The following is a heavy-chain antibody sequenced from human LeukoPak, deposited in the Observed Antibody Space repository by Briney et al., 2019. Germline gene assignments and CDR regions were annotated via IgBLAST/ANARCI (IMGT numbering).Heavy chain of an antibody. J-gene: IGHJ4*02. CDR1: GFTLSSYA. D-gene: IGHD6-6*01. V-gene: IGHV3-23*01. Sequence: QSGGSLRLSCAASGFTLSSYAMSWVRQAPGKGLEWVSAISGSGGSTYYADSVKGRFTISRDNSKNTLYLQMNSLRAEDTAVYYCAKDSWEVAACLDYWGQGTLVTVSS. CDR3: AKDSWEVAACLDY. CDR2: ISGSGGST.